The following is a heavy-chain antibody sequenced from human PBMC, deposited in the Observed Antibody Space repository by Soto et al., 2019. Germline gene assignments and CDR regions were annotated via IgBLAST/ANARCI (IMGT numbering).Heavy chain of an antibody. J-gene: IGHJ6*02. Sequence: GGSLRLSCSTSGFTFSSFGMHWVRQPPGKGLEYVSGISSGGGSTYYVDSAKGRFTISRDNLENTLLLQMTSLRPEDTAMYYCVKEGYCSGGDCYSDYYYYGMDIWGQGTTVTVSS. D-gene: IGHD2-15*01. CDR3: VKEGYCSGGDCYSDYYYYGMDI. CDR1: GFTFSSFG. V-gene: IGHV3-64D*08. CDR2: ISSGGGST.